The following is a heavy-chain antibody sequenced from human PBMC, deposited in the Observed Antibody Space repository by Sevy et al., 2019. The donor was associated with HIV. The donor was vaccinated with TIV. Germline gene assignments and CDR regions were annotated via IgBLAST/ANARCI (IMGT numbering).Heavy chain of an antibody. V-gene: IGHV4-31*03. CDR3: ARQIAAAGTIYFDY. D-gene: IGHD6-13*01. Sequence: SETLSLTCTVSGVSINTDHYYWSWIRQHPGKGLEWIGYIYYSGSTYYNPSLKSRLTISIDTSKNQFSLKLTSVTAADTAVYYCARQIAAAGTIYFDYWGQGNLVTVSS. CDR1: GVSINTDHYY. CDR2: IYYSGST. J-gene: IGHJ4*02.